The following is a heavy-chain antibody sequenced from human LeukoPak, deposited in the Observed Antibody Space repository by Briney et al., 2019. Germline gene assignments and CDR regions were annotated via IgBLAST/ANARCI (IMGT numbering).Heavy chain of an antibody. J-gene: IGHJ6*02. CDR2: IKQDGSEK. Sequence: GGSLRLACAASGFTFSSYWMSWVRQAPGKGLEWVANIKQDGSEKYYVDSVKGRFTISRDNAKNSLPLQMNSLRGEDTAVYYCARGGVMIVTPLYYYYALDLWGQGTTVTVYS. CDR1: GFTFSSYW. CDR3: ARGGVMIVTPLYYYYALDL. D-gene: IGHD3-22*01. V-gene: IGHV3-7*01.